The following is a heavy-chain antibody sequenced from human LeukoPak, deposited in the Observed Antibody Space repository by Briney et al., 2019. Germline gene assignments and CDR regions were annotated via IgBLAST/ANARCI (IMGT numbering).Heavy chain of an antibody. CDR1: GGTFSSYA. CDR3: ARQAAAATPFHY. D-gene: IGHD6-13*01. CDR2: IIPIFGTA. J-gene: IGHJ4*02. Sequence: ASVKVSCKASGGTFSSYAISWVRQAPGQGLEWMGGIIPIFGTANYAQKFQGRVTITTDESTSTAYMELSSLRSEDTAVYYCARQAAAATPFHYWGQGSLVTVSS. V-gene: IGHV1-69*05.